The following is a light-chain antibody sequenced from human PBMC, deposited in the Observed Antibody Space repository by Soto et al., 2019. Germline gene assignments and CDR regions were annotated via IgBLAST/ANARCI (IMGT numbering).Light chain of an antibody. CDR2: EVS. CDR1: SSDVGGYNY. V-gene: IGLV2-14*01. Sequence: QSFLTQPASVSGSPGQSITISCTGTSSDVGGYNYVSRYQQHPGKAPKLMIYEVSNRPSGVSNRFSGSKSGNTASLTISGLQAEDEADYYCSSYTSSSTAVFGTGTKVTVL. J-gene: IGLJ1*01. CDR3: SSYTSSSTAV.